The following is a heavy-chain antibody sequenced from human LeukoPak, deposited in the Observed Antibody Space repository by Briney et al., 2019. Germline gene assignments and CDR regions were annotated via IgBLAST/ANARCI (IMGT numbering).Heavy chain of an antibody. CDR1: GGSISSYY. J-gene: IGHJ2*01. CDR2: IYYSGST. D-gene: IGHD4-17*01. Sequence: SETLSLTCTVSGGSISSYYWSWLRQPPGKGLEWIGYIYYSGSTNYNPSLKSRVTISVDTSKNQFSLKLSSVTAADTAVYYCARGARYTVTRYFDLWGRGTLVTVSS. V-gene: IGHV4-59*01. CDR3: ARGARYTVTRYFDL.